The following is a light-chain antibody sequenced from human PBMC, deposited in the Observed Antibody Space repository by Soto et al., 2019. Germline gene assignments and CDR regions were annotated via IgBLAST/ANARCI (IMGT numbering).Light chain of an antibody. CDR2: AAS. CDR1: QSISSY. J-gene: IGKJ1*01. CDR3: QQYSSWQT. Sequence: DIQMTQSPSSLSASEGDRVTITCRASQSISSYLNWYHQKPGKAPKLLIYAASSLESGVPSRFSGSGSGTEFTLTISSLQPDDFATYYCQQYSSWQTFGQGTKV. V-gene: IGKV1-39*01.